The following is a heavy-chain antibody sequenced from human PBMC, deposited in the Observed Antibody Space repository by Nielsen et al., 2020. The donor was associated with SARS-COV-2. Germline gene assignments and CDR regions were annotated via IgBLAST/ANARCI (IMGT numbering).Heavy chain of an antibody. Sequence: GESLKISCAASGFTFSSYAMSWVRQAPGKGLEWVSAISGSGGSTYYADSVKGRFTISRDNSKNTLYLQMNSLRAEDTAVYYCAKVDREGYGDYSAFDIWGQGTMVTVSS. D-gene: IGHD4-17*01. CDR3: AKVDREGYGDYSAFDI. CDR2: ISGSGGST. J-gene: IGHJ3*02. CDR1: GFTFSSYA. V-gene: IGHV3-23*01.